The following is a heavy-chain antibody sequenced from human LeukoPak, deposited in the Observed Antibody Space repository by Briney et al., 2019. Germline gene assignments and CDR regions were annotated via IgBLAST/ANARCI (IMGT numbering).Heavy chain of an antibody. D-gene: IGHD3-9*01. V-gene: IGHV1-2*02. J-gene: IGHJ4*02. CDR3: ARTYFDWLLGVDY. CDR2: INPNSGGT. CDR1: GYTFTGYY. Sequence: ASVKVSCKASGYTFTGYYMHWVRQAPGQGLEWMGWINPNSGGTNYAQRFQGRVTMTRDTSISTAYMELSRLRSDDTAVYYCARTYFDWLLGVDYWGQGTLVTVSS.